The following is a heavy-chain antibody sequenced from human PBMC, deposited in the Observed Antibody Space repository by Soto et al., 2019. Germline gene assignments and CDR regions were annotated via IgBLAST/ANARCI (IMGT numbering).Heavy chain of an antibody. Sequence: SETLSLTCTVSGDSVSSGGYYWSWIRQPPGKGLEWIGYIYSSGSANYNPSLKSRVTTSRDTSKNQISLKVASVTAADTAGYYCARGFSSVSMDAWGQGTPVTVSS. CDR2: IYSSGSA. CDR1: GDSVSSGGYY. CDR3: ARGFSSVSMDA. J-gene: IGHJ6*02. D-gene: IGHD6-19*01. V-gene: IGHV4-61*08.